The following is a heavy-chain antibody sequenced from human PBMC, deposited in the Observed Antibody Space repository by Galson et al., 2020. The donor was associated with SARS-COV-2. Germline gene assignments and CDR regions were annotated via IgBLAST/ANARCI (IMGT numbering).Heavy chain of an antibody. CDR2: IGTAGDT. V-gene: IGHV3-13*01. CDR3: ARGAQPPNYYYYYYMDV. J-gene: IGHJ6*03. Sequence: GGSLRLSCAASGFTFSSYDMHWVRQATGKGLEWVSAIGTAGDTYYPGSVKGRFTISRENAKNSLYLQMNSLRAGDTAVYYCARGAQPPNYYYYYYMDVWGKGTTVTVSS. D-gene: IGHD5-18*01. CDR1: GFTFSSYD.